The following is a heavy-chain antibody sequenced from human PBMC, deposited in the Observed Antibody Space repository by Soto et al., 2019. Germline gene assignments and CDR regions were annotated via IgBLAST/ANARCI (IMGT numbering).Heavy chain of an antibody. CDR2: LWYDGSNK. D-gene: IGHD2-15*01. CDR3: ARDGYCSGGSCYSVPVFDY. J-gene: IGHJ4*02. CDR1: GFTFSIYG. Sequence: QVQLVESGGGVIQPGRSQRLSCAASGFTFSIYGMHWVRQAPGKGLERVPVLWYDGSNKYYADSVKGRFTISRDNSKNTLYLQMNILRAEDTAVYYCARDGYCSGGSCYSVPVFDYWGQGTLVTVSS. V-gene: IGHV3-33*01.